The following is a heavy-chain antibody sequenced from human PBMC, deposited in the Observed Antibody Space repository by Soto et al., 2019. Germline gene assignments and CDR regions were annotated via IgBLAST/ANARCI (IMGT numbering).Heavy chain of an antibody. CDR1: CGSISRSSYY. Sequence: SETLSLTCNVSCGSISRSSYYWGWIRQPPGKGLEWIGSMYYSGSTYYNPSLKSRVTISIDTPENQLSLKLTSVTAADTAVYYCSRRAPEGFDPWGQGTLVTVS. CDR3: SRRAPEGFDP. CDR2: MYYSGST. V-gene: IGHV4-39*01. J-gene: IGHJ5*02.